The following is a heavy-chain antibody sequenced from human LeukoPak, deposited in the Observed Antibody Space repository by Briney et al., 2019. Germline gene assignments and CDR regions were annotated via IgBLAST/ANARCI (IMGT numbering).Heavy chain of an antibody. CDR1: GGSFSGYY. CDR3: ARGLAYYYGSGSYYY. Sequence: SETLSLTCAVSGGSFSGYYWSWIRQPPGKGLEWIGEINHSGSTNYNPSLKSRVTISVDTSKNQFSLKLSSVTAADTAVYYCARGLAYYYGSGSYYYWGQGTLVTVSS. D-gene: IGHD3-10*01. CDR2: INHSGST. V-gene: IGHV4-34*01. J-gene: IGHJ4*02.